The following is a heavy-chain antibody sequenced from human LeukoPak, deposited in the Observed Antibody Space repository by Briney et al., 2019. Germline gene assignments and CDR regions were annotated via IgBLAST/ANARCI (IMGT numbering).Heavy chain of an antibody. J-gene: IGHJ6*02. D-gene: IGHD2-21*01. Sequence: GGSLRLSCAGSGFTFNTYAMSWVRQAPGKGLEWVSAIGGSGGSTYYADSVKGRFTISRDNSKNTLYLQMNSLRAEDTAVYYCAKDVRNSFAAYGMDVWGQGTTVTVSS. V-gene: IGHV3-23*01. CDR2: IGGSGGST. CDR3: AKDVRNSFAAYGMDV. CDR1: GFTFNTYA.